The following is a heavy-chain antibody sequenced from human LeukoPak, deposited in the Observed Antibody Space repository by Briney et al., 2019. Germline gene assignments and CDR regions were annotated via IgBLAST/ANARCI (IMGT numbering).Heavy chain of an antibody. D-gene: IGHD6-19*01. CDR2: ISYSGSP. CDR1: GGSISSSSYY. CDR3: ARDERQYSSQVNYYFYMDV. J-gene: IGHJ6*03. V-gene: IGHV4-39*07. Sequence: SGPGLVKPSETLSLTCTVSGGSISSSSYYWDWIRQPPGKGLEGIGSISYSGSPSYKPSLKSRLSISLDTSKNHFSLKLTSVTAADAAVYYCARDERQYSSQVNYYFYMDVWGKGTTVTVSS.